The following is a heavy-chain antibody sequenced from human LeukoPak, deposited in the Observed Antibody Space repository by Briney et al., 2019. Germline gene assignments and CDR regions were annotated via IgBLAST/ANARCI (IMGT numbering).Heavy chain of an antibody. Sequence: GGSLRLSCAASGFTFSSNYMSWVRQAPGKGLEWVSVIYSGGSTYYADSVKGRFTISRDNSKNTLYLQMNSLRAEDTAVYYCAREKCSGGSCFDYWGQGTLVTVSS. CDR3: AREKCSGGSCFDY. CDR2: IYSGGST. V-gene: IGHV3-53*01. D-gene: IGHD2-15*01. CDR1: GFTFSSNY. J-gene: IGHJ4*02.